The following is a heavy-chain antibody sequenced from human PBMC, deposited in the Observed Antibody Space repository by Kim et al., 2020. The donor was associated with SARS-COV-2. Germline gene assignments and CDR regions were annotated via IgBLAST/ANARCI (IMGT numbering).Heavy chain of an antibody. V-gene: IGHV3-74*01. D-gene: IGHD3-3*01. CDR3: ATSGLSFWSAQLRFDP. J-gene: IGHJ5*02. CDR2: INSDGSST. CDR1: GFTFSSYW. Sequence: GGSLRLSCAASGFTFSSYWMHWVRQAPGKGLVWVSRINSDGSSTSYADSMKGRFTISRDNAKNTLYLQMNSLRAEDTAVYYCATSGLSFWSAQLRFDPWGQGTLVTVSS.